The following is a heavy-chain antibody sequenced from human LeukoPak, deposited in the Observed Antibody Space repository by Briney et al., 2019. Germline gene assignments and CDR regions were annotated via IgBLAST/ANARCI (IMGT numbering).Heavy chain of an antibody. CDR2: ISSSSTI. CDR1: GFTFSSYS. D-gene: IGHD1-7*01. V-gene: IGHV3-48*04. J-gene: IGHJ4*02. Sequence: PGGSLRLSCAASGFTFSSYSMNWVRKAPGKGLEWVSYISSSSTIYYADSVKGRFTISRDNAKNSLYLQMNSLRAEDTAVYYCARDWSGITGTTGSVGDYWGQGTLVTVSS. CDR3: ARDWSGITGTTGSVGDY.